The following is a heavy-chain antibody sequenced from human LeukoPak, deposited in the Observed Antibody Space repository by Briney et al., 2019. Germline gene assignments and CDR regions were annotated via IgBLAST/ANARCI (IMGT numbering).Heavy chain of an antibody. Sequence: GGSLRLSCAASGFTFSSYGMHWVRQAPGKGLEWVAFIRYDGSNKYYADSVKGRFTISRDNSKNTLYLQMNSLRAEDTAVYYCAKDGLVLLWFGESRWFDPWGQGTLVTVSS. CDR3: AKDGLVLLWFGESRWFDP. D-gene: IGHD3-10*01. J-gene: IGHJ5*02. CDR2: IRYDGSNK. V-gene: IGHV3-30*02. CDR1: GFTFSSYG.